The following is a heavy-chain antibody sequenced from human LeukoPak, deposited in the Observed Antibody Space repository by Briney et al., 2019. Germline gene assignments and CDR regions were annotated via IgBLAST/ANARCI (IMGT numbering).Heavy chain of an antibody. D-gene: IGHD5-12*01. CDR3: ARALGSVGYVYFDY. CDR1: GFTFSSYG. CDR2: IWYDGSNK. Sequence: GGSLRLSCAASGFTFSSYGMHWVRQAPGKGLEWVAVIWYDGSNKYYVDSVKGRFTISRDNSKNTVYLQMNSLRAEDTAVYYCARALGSVGYVYFDYWGQGTLVTVSS. V-gene: IGHV3-33*01. J-gene: IGHJ4*02.